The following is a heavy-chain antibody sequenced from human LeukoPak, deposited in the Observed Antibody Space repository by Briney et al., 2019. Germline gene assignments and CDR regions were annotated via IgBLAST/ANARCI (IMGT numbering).Heavy chain of an antibody. CDR2: MNPNSGNT. CDR1: GYTFTSYD. J-gene: IGHJ6*03. Sequence: GASVKVSCKASGYTFTSYDINWVRQATGQGLEWMGWMNPNSGNTGYAQKFQGRVTMTRNTSISTAYMELSSLRSEDTAVYYCARAGLVLDWLLRSGYYYYYMDVWGKGTTVTVSS. D-gene: IGHD3-9*01. CDR3: ARAGLVLDWLLRSGYYYYYMDV. V-gene: IGHV1-8*01.